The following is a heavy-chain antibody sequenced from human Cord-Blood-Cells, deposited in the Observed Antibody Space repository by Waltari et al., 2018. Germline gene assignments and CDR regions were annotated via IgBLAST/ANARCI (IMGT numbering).Heavy chain of an antibody. D-gene: IGHD1-26*01. J-gene: IGHJ3*02. CDR2: IWYDGSNK. CDR3: AKVMVGATGAFDI. CDR1: GFTFSTSG. Sequence: QVQLVESGGGVVQPGRSLRLSFAASGFTFSTSGMPWVRQAPGKGLEWVAVIWYDGSNKYYADSVKGRFTISRDNSKNTLYLQMNSLRAEDTAMYYCAKVMVGATGAFDIWGQGTMVTVSS. V-gene: IGHV3-30*18.